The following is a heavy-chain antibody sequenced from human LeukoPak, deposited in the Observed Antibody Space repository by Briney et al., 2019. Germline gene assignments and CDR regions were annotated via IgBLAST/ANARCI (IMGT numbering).Heavy chain of an antibody. CDR3: ARQVVPAAIIDY. CDR2: IYPGDSAT. CDR1: GYGFTSYW. Sequence: GESLKICWKGSGYGFTSYWIGLVRQIGGKGLEWMGIIYPGDSATRYCPSLQGQVSISADKSISTAYLQWSSLKASDTAMYYCARQVVPAAIIDYWGQGTLLTVSS. D-gene: IGHD2-2*02. V-gene: IGHV5-51*01. J-gene: IGHJ4*02.